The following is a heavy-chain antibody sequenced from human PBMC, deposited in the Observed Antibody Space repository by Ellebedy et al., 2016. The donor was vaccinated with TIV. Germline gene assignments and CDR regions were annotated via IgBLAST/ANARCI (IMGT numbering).Heavy chain of an antibody. D-gene: IGHD4-17*01. J-gene: IGHJ5*02. CDR3: ARARTTVTTFWFDP. CDR1: GHSISTSGYS. CDR2: IYHDGSA. V-gene: IGHV4-30-2*01. Sequence: SETLSLXXAVSGHSISTSGYSWSWILQPPGKGLEDIGHIYHDGSAYYNPSLRSRVTLSVDRSKNQLSLNLTSVTATDTAVYYCARARTTVTTFWFDPWGQGTLVTVSS.